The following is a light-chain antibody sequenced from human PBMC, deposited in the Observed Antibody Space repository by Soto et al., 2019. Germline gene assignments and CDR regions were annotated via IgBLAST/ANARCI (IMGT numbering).Light chain of an antibody. J-gene: IGKJ2*01. CDR1: QSISSY. CDR3: QQSYSTPYT. V-gene: IGKV1-39*01. CDR2: AAS. Sequence: DIQMTQSPSSLSASVGDRVTITCRASQSISSYLNWYQQKPGKAPKPLIYAASSLQSGVPSRFNGSGSVTDFTLTISSLQPEDFATYYCQQSYSTPYTFGQGTKLEIK.